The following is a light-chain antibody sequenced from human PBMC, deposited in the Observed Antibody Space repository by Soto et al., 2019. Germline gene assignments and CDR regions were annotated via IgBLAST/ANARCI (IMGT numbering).Light chain of an antibody. Sequence: QSVLTQPASVSGSPGQSITISCTGTSSDVGGYNYVSWYQQHPGKAPKLMIYDVSNRPSGVSNRFSGSKSGNTASLTISGLQAEDEADYYCSSYTSGTTQNYVCGTGTKVPVL. V-gene: IGLV2-14*01. CDR3: SSYTSGTTQNYV. J-gene: IGLJ1*01. CDR1: SSDVGGYNY. CDR2: DVS.